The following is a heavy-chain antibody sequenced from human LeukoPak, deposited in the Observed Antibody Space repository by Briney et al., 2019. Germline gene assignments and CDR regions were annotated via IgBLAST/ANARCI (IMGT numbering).Heavy chain of an antibody. D-gene: IGHD6-19*01. Sequence: GGSLRLSCAASGFTFSSYSMNWVRQAPGKGLEWVSYISSSSSTIYYADSVKGRFTISRDNAKNSLYLQMNSLRAEDTAVYYCARDPFSGGWYSDDAFDIWGQGTMVTVSS. V-gene: IGHV3-48*01. J-gene: IGHJ3*02. CDR3: ARDPFSGGWYSDDAFDI. CDR2: ISSSSSTI. CDR1: GFTFSSYS.